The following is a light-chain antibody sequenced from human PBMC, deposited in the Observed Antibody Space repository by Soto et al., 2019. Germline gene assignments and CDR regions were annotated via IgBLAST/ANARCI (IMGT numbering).Light chain of an antibody. V-gene: IGKV3-20*01. Sequence: EIVLTRSPGTLSLSPGERATLSCRASQSVSSSYLAWYQQKPGQTPKLLIYGASNRATGIPDRFSGSGSGTDFTLTISRLEPEDFAVYYCQQFGNSPYTFGQGTKLEIK. CDR3: QQFGNSPYT. CDR2: GAS. CDR1: QSVSSSY. J-gene: IGKJ2*01.